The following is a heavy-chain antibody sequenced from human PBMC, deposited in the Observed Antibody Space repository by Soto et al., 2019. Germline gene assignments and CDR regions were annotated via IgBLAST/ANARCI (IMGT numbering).Heavy chain of an antibody. CDR2: IFSNDEK. J-gene: IGHJ6*02. Sequence: QVTLKESGPVLVKPTETLTLTCTVSGFSLSNARMGVSWIRQPPGKALEWLAHIFSNDEKSYSTSLKSRLTISKDTSKSQVVLTMTNMYPVDTATYYCARMPRYFDWLGLGMDVWGQGTTVTVSS. D-gene: IGHD3-9*01. CDR3: ARMPRYFDWLGLGMDV. V-gene: IGHV2-26*01. CDR1: GFSLSNARMG.